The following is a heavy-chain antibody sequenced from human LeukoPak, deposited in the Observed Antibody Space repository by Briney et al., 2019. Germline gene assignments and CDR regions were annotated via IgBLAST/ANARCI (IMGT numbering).Heavy chain of an antibody. CDR2: IIPIFGTA. J-gene: IGHJ4*02. CDR3: ARDHSRGSVWYEPDYFYY. CDR1: GGTFSSYA. V-gene: IGHV1-69*05. Sequence: VKVSCKASGGTFSSYAISWVRQAPGQGLEWMGRIIPIFGTANYAQKFQGRVTITTDESTSTAYMELSSLRSEDTAVYYCARDHSRGSVWYEPDYFYYWAQGTLVTVSS. D-gene: IGHD6-19*01.